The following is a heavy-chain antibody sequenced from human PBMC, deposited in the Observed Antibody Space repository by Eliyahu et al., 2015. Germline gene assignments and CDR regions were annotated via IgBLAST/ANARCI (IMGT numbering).Heavy chain of an antibody. CDR1: GFTFSXYG. Sequence: QVQLVESGGGVVQPGRSLRLSCAASGFTFSXYGMHWVRQAPGKGLEWGAVISLDGENKYYSDSVTGRFTISRDNSREMVYLQLSSLRPEDTAVYYCTKDVSSEDYYYYYMDVWGKGTTVTVSS. CDR3: TKDVSSEDYYYYYMDV. V-gene: IGHV3-30*18. CDR2: ISLDGENK. J-gene: IGHJ6*03. D-gene: IGHD2-15*01.